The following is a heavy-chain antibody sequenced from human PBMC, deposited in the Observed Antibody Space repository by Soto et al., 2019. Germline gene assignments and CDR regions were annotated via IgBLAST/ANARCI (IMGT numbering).Heavy chain of an antibody. D-gene: IGHD3-10*01. Sequence: QVQLVESGGGVVQPGRSLRLSCAASGFTFRSYGMHWVRQAPGKGLEWVAVIWYDGSNKYYADSVKGRFTISRDNSKKPLNRQRNSRRAEETAVYYCAKGDDSGVRTLFFDYWGQGTLVTGSS. CDR1: GFTFRSYG. V-gene: IGHV3-33*06. CDR2: IWYDGSNK. CDR3: AKGDDSGVRTLFFDY. J-gene: IGHJ4*02.